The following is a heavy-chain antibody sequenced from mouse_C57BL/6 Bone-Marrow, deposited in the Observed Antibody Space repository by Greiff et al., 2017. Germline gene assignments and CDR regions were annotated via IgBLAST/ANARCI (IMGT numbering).Heavy chain of an antibody. J-gene: IGHJ4*01. CDR3: ARRQLRLRAMDY. D-gene: IGHD3-2*02. CDR2: ISSGGSYT. CDR1: GFTFSSYG. Sequence: EVQRVESGGDLVKPGGSLKLSCAASGFTFSSYGMSWVRQTPDKRLEWVATISSGGSYTYYPDSVKGRFTFSRDNAKNTLYLQMSSLKSEDTAMYYCARRQLRLRAMDYWGQGTSVTVSS. V-gene: IGHV5-6*01.